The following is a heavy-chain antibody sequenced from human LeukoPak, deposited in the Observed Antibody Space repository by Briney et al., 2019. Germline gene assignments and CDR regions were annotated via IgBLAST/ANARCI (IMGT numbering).Heavy chain of an antibody. CDR1: GFTFSSYA. CDR2: ISGSGGST. D-gene: IGHD2-2*01. J-gene: IGHJ5*02. V-gene: IGHV3-23*01. Sequence: GGSLRLSCAASGFTFSSYAMSWVRQAPGKGLEWVSAISGSGGSTYYADSVKGRFTISRDNSKNTLYLQMNSLRAEDTAVYYCAKDHTRDIVVVPAAFLFDPWGQGTLVTVSS. CDR3: AKDHTRDIVVVPAAFLFDP.